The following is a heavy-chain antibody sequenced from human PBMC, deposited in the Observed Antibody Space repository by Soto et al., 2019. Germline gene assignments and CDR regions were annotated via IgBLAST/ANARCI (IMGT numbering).Heavy chain of an antibody. Sequence: QVRLVESGGGVVQPGRSLRLSCAASGFNFGVFGMHWVRQAPGKGLEWLSVLSYEGSEEYYADSVRGRFTISRDNSKNTLFLQMDSLRVDDTGVYYCALTRRSSLPEVAGPGFEYWGQGTLVTVS. CDR1: GFNFGVFG. V-gene: IGHV3-30*03. CDR2: LSYEGSEE. J-gene: IGHJ4*02. D-gene: IGHD6-19*01. CDR3: ALTRRSSLPEVAGPGFEY.